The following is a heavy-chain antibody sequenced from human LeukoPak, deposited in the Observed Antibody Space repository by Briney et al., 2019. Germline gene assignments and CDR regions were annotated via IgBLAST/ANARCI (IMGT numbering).Heavy chain of an antibody. CDR2: FDPEDGET. V-gene: IGHV1-24*01. Sequence: ASVKVSCKVSGYTLTELSMHWVRQAPGKGLEWMGGFDPEDGETIYAQKFQGRVTMTEDTSTDTAYMELSSLRSEDTAVYYCATGRDYYYYYGMDVWGQGTTVTVSS. J-gene: IGHJ6*02. CDR1: GYTLTELS. CDR3: ATGRDYYYYYGMDV.